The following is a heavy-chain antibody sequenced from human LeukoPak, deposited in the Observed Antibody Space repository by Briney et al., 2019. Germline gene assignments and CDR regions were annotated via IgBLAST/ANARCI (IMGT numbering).Heavy chain of an antibody. Sequence: PGGSLRLSCVASGFPFDIYWMSWVRQGPGKGLEWVANIKSDGSEEYYADSVKGRLTASRDNAKNSLFLQMNRLRVEDTAVYYCAKEKTVAGWYFDLWGRGTLVTVSS. J-gene: IGHJ2*01. D-gene: IGHD6-19*01. CDR2: IKSDGSEE. V-gene: IGHV3-7*01. CDR3: AKEKTVAGWYFDL. CDR1: GFPFDIYW.